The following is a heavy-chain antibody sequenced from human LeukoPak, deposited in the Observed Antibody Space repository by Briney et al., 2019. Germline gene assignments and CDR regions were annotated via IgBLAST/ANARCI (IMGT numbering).Heavy chain of an antibody. J-gene: IGHJ4*02. CDR2: IYSGGST. CDR1: GFTVSSNY. Sequence: GGSLRLSCAASGFTVSSNYMSWVRQAPGKGLEWVSVIYSGGSTYYADSVKGRFTISRDNSKNTLYLQMNSLRAEDTAVYYCARDGVKAYFDYWGQGTLVTVSS. V-gene: IGHV3-66*01. CDR3: ARDGVKAYFDY. D-gene: IGHD3-16*01.